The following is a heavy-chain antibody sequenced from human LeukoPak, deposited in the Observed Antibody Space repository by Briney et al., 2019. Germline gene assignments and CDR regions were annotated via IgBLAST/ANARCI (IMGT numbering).Heavy chain of an antibody. CDR1: GGSFSGYY. V-gene: IGHV4-34*01. CDR3: ARDLDY. CDR2: INHSGGT. Sequence: SETLSLTCAVYGGSFSGYYWSWIRQPPGKGLEWIGEINHSGGTNYNPSLKSRVTISVDTSKNQFSLKLSSVTAADTAVYYCARDLDYWGQGTLVTVSS. J-gene: IGHJ4*02.